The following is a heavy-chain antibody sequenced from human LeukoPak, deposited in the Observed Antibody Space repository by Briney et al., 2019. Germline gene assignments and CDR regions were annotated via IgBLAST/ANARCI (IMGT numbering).Heavy chain of an antibody. V-gene: IGHV4-38-2*02. J-gene: IGHJ4*02. CDR2: KYHTGST. Sequence: SETLSLTCTVSGYSISSGFHWGWIRQPPGKGLEWIGSKYHTGSTNYNPSLKSRVTISVDTSKSQFSLKLSSVSAADTAVYYCARSTRGYFDYWGQGTLVTVSS. D-gene: IGHD2-2*01. CDR3: ARSTRGYFDY. CDR1: GYSISSGFH.